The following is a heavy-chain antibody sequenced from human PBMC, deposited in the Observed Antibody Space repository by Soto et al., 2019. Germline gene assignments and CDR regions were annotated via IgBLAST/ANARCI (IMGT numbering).Heavy chain of an antibody. D-gene: IGHD5-12*01. V-gene: IGHV1-18*01. CDR2: LSTYSGDT. J-gene: IGHJ5*02. Sequence: QVHLVQSGVEVKTPGASVKVSCQASGYTFFTYDISWVRQAPGQGLEWMGWLSTYSGDTKYAQKFQGRVTMTTDTSTTTAYLELRSLRSDNTAVYYCARHQCPTTSDNCFEPWGQGTLVTVSS. CDR3: ARHQCPTTSDNCFEP. CDR1: GYTFFTYD.